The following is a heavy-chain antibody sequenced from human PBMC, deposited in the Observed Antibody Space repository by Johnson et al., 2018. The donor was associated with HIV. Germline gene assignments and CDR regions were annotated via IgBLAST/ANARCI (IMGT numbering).Heavy chain of an antibody. CDR3: ASHYYDSSGYYFDAFDI. D-gene: IGHD3-22*01. J-gene: IGHJ3*02. CDR2: IYSGGST. CDR1: GFTVSSNY. V-gene: IGHV3-66*04. Sequence: VQLLESGGGLVQPGGSLRLSCAASGFTVSSNYMSWVRQAPGKGLEWVSVIYSGGSTYYADFVKGRFTISRDNSKNTLYLQMNSLRAEDTAVYYCASHYYDSSGYYFDAFDIWGQGTMVTVSS.